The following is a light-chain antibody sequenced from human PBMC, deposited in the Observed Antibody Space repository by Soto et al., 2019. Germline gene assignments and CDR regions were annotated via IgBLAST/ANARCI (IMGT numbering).Light chain of an antibody. J-gene: IGLJ2*01. CDR3: SSFSTTSSPHVL. Sequence: QSALTQPASVSGSPGQSITISCTGTSSDIGHYDYVSWYQQYPGKAPKLTIYEVTYRPSGVSARFSGSKSGSTASLTISGLQAADEADYYCSSFSTTSSPHVLFGGGTKVTVL. CDR1: SSDIGHYDY. V-gene: IGLV2-14*01. CDR2: EVT.